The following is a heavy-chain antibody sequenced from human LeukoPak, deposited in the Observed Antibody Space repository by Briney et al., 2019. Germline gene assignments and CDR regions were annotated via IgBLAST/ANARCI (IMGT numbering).Heavy chain of an antibody. CDR3: TRGDNFDY. Sequence: GGLLRRSCEASGFTFSPYWMHWVRQAPGMGLVSVSRIKGDGSITSYADSMKGRFTISRDNAKNTLYLQMTSLRADDPAVYYCTRGDNFDYWGQGTQVTVSS. V-gene: IGHV3-74*01. CDR2: IKGDGSIT. CDR1: GFTFSPYW. J-gene: IGHJ4*02. D-gene: IGHD3-16*01.